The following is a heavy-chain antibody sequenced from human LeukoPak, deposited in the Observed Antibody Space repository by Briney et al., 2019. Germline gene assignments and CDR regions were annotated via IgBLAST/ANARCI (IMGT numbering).Heavy chain of an antibody. Sequence: PSETLSLTCTVSGGSISSYYWSWIRQPPGKGLEWIGYIYYSGSTNYNPSLKSRVTISVDTSKNQFSLKLSSVTAGDTAVYHCARGRVYYDILTGMIDIWGQGTMVTVSS. J-gene: IGHJ3*02. V-gene: IGHV4-59*01. CDR1: GGSISSYY. CDR3: ARGRVYYDILTGMIDI. CDR2: IYYSGST. D-gene: IGHD3-9*01.